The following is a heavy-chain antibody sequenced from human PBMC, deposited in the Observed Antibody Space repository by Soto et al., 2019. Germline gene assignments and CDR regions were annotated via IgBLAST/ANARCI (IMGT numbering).Heavy chain of an antibody. CDR2: VSWHSGSI. CDR1: GFTFDDYA. CDR3: AKDNGYGDSYFDY. V-gene: IGHV3-9*01. Sequence: EVQRVDSGGGLVQPGRSLKLSCAGSGFTFDDYAMHWVRQAPVKGLECVSGVSWHSGSIGYADSVKGRFTSSRDNAKNSLYLQMNSLRAEDTALYYCAKDNGYGDSYFDYWGQGTLVTVSS. J-gene: IGHJ4*02. D-gene: IGHD4-17*01.